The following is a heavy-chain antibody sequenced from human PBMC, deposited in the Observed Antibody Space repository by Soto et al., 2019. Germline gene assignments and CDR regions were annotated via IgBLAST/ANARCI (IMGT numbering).Heavy chain of an antibody. CDR3: ATRTGPYYYAMNV. CDR1: GFTVRSNY. J-gene: IGHJ6*02. V-gene: IGHV3-53*01. Sequence: XESLRLSCAASGFTVRSNYMTWVRQAPGKGLEWASIINTYGSTYYADSVKGRFTISRDTSKMFLQMNSLRAEDTAVYYCATRTGPYYYAMNVWGQGTTVTVSS. D-gene: IGHD4-17*01. CDR2: INTYGST.